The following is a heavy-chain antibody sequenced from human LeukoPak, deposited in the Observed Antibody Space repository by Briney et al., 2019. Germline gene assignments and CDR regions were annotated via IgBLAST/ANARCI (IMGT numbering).Heavy chain of an antibody. CDR3: ARDVSDSSGYYLLGYYYGMDV. CDR1: GFTFSSYS. D-gene: IGHD3-22*01. Sequence: GGSLRLSCAASGFTFSSYSMNWVRQAPGKGLEWVSSISSSSSYIYYADSVKGRFTISRDNAKNSLYLQMNSLRAEDTAVYYCARDVSDSSGYYLLGYYYGMDVWGQGTTVTVSS. V-gene: IGHV3-21*01. J-gene: IGHJ6*02. CDR2: ISSSSSYI.